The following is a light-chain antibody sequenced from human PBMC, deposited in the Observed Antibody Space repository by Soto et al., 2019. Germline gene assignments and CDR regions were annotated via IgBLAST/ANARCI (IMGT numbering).Light chain of an antibody. CDR2: AAS. J-gene: IGKJ5*01. CDR1: QSISNY. V-gene: IGKV1-39*01. CDR3: QQSFSTPWIT. Sequence: DIQMTQSPSSLSASVGDRVTITCRASQSISNYLNWYQQKPGKAPKFLIYAASSLQSGVPSRFSGIGSGKDFTLTISSLQPEDFATYYGQQSFSTPWITFGQGTRLEIK.